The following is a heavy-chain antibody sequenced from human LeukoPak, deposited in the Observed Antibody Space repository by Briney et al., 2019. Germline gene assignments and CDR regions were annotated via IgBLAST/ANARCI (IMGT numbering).Heavy chain of an antibody. Sequence: SETLSLTCTVSGGSISSYYWSWIRQPPGKGLEWIGYIYYSGSTNYNPSLKSRVTISVDTSKNQFSLKLSSVTAADIAVYYCARVCTSCYVHDYWGQGTLVTVSS. D-gene: IGHD2-2*01. CDR3: ARVCTSCYVHDY. J-gene: IGHJ4*02. CDR2: IYYSGST. V-gene: IGHV4-59*01. CDR1: GGSISSYY.